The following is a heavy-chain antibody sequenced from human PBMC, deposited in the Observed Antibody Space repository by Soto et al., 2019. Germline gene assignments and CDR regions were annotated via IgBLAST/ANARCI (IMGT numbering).Heavy chain of an antibody. V-gene: IGHV1-69*13. CDR3: ASPRPWYSGSQGAFDI. D-gene: IGHD1-26*01. CDR2: IIPIFGTA. Sequence: ASVKVSCKASGGTFSSYAISWVRQAPGQGLEWMGGIIPIFGTANYAQKFQGRVTITADESTSTAYMELSSLRSEDTAVYYCASPRPWYSGSQGAFDIWGQGTMVTVSS. CDR1: GGTFSSYA. J-gene: IGHJ3*02.